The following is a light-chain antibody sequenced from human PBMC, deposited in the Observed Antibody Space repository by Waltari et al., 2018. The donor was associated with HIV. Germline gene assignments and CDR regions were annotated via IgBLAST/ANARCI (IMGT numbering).Light chain of an antibody. CDR3: QQSYSTLALT. J-gene: IGKJ4*01. CDR2: DAS. V-gene: IGKV1-39*01. CDR1: QNINTY. Sequence: DNQVTPAPSVLSGSGRGKGNIPCRASQNINTYLNWYQQKPEKAPKLLIYDASTLQTGVPSRFSGSGSGTDFTLTIRSLQPEDFATYYCQQSYSTLALTFGGGTRVDMK.